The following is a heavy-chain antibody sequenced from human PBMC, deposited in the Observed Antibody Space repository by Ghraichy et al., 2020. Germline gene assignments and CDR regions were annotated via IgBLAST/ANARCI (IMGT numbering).Heavy chain of an antibody. CDR1: GFTFSSYA. V-gene: IGHV3-23*01. CDR3: APTVTTSSYYYYYGMDV. Sequence: GESLNISCAASGFTFSSYAMSWVRQAPGKGLEWVSAISGSGGSTYYADSVKGRFTISRDNSKNTLYLQMNSLRAEDTAVYYCAPTVTTSSYYYYYGMDVWGQGTTVTVSS. J-gene: IGHJ6*02. D-gene: IGHD4-17*01. CDR2: ISGSGGST.